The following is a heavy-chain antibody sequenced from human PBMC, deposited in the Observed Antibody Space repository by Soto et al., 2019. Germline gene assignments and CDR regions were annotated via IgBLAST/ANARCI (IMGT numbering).Heavy chain of an antibody. CDR1: GGSFSGYY. V-gene: IGHV4-34*01. D-gene: IGHD2-2*01. Sequence: TSETLSLTCAVYGGSFSGYYWSWIRQPPGKGLEWIGEINHSGSTNYNPSLKSRVTISVDTSKNQFSLKLSSVTAADTAVYYCARGVGVVPAAEGPYLTKLPFDHWGQGTLVTVSS. J-gene: IGHJ5*02. CDR2: INHSGST. CDR3: ARGVGVVPAAEGPYLTKLPFDH.